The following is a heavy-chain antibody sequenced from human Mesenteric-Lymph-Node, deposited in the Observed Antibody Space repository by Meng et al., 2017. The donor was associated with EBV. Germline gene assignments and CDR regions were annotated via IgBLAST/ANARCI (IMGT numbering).Heavy chain of an antibody. CDR2: ISHNGHT. Sequence: QESGPYSLMYSRPLSPTRDVSRGSITTNNYLVGVRQPHGNVLECIAKISHNGHTNYSPSLKSRVTISIDKSKNQFSLKVDSVTAADTAVYYCARERGAGTYQGFDFWGQGTLVTVSS. D-gene: IGHD3-10*01. J-gene: IGHJ4*02. CDR1: RGSITTNNY. V-gene: IGHV4-4*02. CDR3: ARERGAGTYQGFDF.